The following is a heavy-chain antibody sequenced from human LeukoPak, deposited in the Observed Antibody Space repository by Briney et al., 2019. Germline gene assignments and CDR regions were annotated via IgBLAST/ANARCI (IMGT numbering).Heavy chain of an antibody. J-gene: IGHJ6*03. Sequence: ASVKVSCKASGYTFTSYGISWVRQAPGQGLEWMGWINTNTGNPTYAQGFTGRFVFSLDTSVSTAYLQISSLKAEDTAVYYCARERAADYYYYYMDVWGKGTTVTVSS. D-gene: IGHD6-25*01. CDR1: GYTFTSYG. V-gene: IGHV7-4-1*02. CDR2: INTNTGNP. CDR3: ARERAADYYYYYMDV.